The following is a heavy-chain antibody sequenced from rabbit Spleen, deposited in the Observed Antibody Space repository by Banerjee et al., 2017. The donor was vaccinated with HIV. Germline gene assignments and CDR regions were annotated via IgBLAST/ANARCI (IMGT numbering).Heavy chain of an antibody. CDR2: IYAGSSGGT. V-gene: IGHV1S40*01. CDR3: ARGIADGNNGFTRLDL. J-gene: IGHJ3*01. D-gene: IGHD1-1*01. CDR1: GIDFSGTYW. Sequence: QSLEESGGDLVKPGASLTLTCTASGIDFSGTYWICWVRQAPGKGLEWIACIYAGSSGGTWYASWAKGRFTISKTSSTTVTLQMSSLTAADTATYFCARGIADGNNGFTRLDLWGPGTLVTVS.